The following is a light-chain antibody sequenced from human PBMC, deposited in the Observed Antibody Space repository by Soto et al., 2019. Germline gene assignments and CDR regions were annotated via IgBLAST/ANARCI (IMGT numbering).Light chain of an antibody. J-gene: IGKJ2*01. V-gene: IGKV3-20*01. CDR1: QTVSSNY. CDR2: GAS. CDR3: QQYGSSPYT. Sequence: EIVLTQSPGTLSLSPGERATLSCRASQTVSSNYLAWYQKKPGRAPRLLILGASSRATGIPDNFSGSGSGTDFTLTISRLEPEDVAVYYCQQYGSSPYTFGQGTQLEIK.